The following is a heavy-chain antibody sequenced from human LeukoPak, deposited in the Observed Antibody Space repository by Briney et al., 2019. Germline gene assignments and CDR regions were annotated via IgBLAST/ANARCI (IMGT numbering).Heavy chain of an antibody. CDR3: ARVDCGGDCFHYYYGMDV. Sequence: GASVKVSCKASGYTFTSYGISWVRQAPGQGLEGMGWISAYNGNTNYAQKLQGRVTMTTDTSTSTAYMELRSLRSDDTAVYYCARVDCGGDCFHYYYGMDVWGQGTTVTVSS. V-gene: IGHV1-18*01. J-gene: IGHJ6*02. D-gene: IGHD2-21*02. CDR2: ISAYNGNT. CDR1: GYTFTSYG.